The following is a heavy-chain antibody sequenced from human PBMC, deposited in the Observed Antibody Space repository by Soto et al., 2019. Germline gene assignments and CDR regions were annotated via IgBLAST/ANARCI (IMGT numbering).Heavy chain of an antibody. CDR3: ARELVGATSKGDNWFDP. Sequence: GGSLRLSCAVSGFTFSSYSMNWVRQAPGKGLEWVSSISSSSSYIYYADSVKGRFTISRDNAKNSLYLQMNSLRAEDTAVYYCARELVGATSKGDNWFDPWGQGTLVTVSS. V-gene: IGHV3-21*01. CDR2: ISSSSSYI. J-gene: IGHJ5*02. CDR1: GFTFSSYS. D-gene: IGHD1-26*01.